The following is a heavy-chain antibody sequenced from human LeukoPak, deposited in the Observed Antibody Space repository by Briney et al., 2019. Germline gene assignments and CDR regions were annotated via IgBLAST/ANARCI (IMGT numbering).Heavy chain of an antibody. D-gene: IGHD6-19*01. Sequence: GGSLRLSCAASGFTFSSYSMNWVRQAPGKGLEWVSAISGSGGSTYYADSVKGRFTISRDNSRNTLYLQMNSLRAEDTAVYYCAKHSGSGFDYWGQGTLVTVSS. V-gene: IGHV3-23*01. J-gene: IGHJ4*02. CDR2: ISGSGGST. CDR3: AKHSGSGFDY. CDR1: GFTFSSYS.